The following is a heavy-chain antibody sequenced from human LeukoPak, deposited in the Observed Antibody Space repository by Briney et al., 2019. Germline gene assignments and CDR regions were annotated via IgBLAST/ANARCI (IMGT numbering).Heavy chain of an antibody. CDR3: AKGTLAHYYDSSGYYHLSFDY. D-gene: IGHD3-22*01. J-gene: IGHJ4*02. CDR1: GFTFSSYA. Sequence: QPGGSLSLSCAASGFTFSSYAMSWVRQAPGKGLEWVSGISGSGGSTYYADSVKGRFTISRDNSKNTLYLQMNSLRAEDTAVYSCAKGTLAHYYDSSGYYHLSFDYWGQGTLVTVSS. CDR2: ISGSGGST. V-gene: IGHV3-23*01.